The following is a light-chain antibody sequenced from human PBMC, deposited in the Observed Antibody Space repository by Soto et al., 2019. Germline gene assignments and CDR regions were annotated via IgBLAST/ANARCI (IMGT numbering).Light chain of an antibody. V-gene: IGKV1-33*01. CDR1: QDITNY. CDR3: QQYDNLPFT. J-gene: IGKJ3*01. Sequence: DIQMTQSPSSLSASVRDRVTITCQASQDITNYLNWYQQKPGKAPKLLICDASNLEPGVPSRFSGSGSGTDFTFTSSSLQPEDIATYYCQQYDNLPFTFGPGTKVYIK. CDR2: DAS.